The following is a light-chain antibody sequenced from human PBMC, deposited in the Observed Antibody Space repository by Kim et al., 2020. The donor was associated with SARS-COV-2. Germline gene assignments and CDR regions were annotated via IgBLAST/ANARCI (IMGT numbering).Light chain of an antibody. Sequence: VFPGESVSLSCRASGSIRSKVSWYQQRPGQSPRLLIYGSSTRAAGVPPRFTGSGSGTEFSLTISSLQSEDFAVYYCQQYNYLPRTFGPGTKVDIK. CDR1: GSIRSK. J-gene: IGKJ1*01. CDR2: GSS. V-gene: IGKV3-15*01. CDR3: QQYNYLPRT.